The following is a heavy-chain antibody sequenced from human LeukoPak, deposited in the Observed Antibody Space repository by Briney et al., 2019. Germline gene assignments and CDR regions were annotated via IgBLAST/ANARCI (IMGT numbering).Heavy chain of an antibody. V-gene: IGHV3-23*01. Sequence: GGSLRLSCAASGFTFSNYAMSWVRHAPGGGLEWVSAISGSGGNTYYADSVKDRFTISRDNYKHPLFLQMNSLRAEDTAVYYCAVAVDYWGQGTLVTVSS. CDR1: GFTFSNYA. CDR3: AVAVDY. J-gene: IGHJ4*02. D-gene: IGHD2-15*01. CDR2: ISGSGGNT.